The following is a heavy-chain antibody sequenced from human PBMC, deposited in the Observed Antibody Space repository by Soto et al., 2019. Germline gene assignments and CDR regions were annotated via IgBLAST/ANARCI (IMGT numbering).Heavy chain of an antibody. Sequence: SVKVSCKASGGTFSSYAISWVRQAPGQGLEWMGGIIPIFGTANYAQKFQGRATITADESTSTAYMELSSLRSEDTAVYYCARGQDSLLWFGESNYGMDVWGQGTTVTVSS. CDR1: GGTFSSYA. V-gene: IGHV1-69*13. CDR3: ARGQDSLLWFGESNYGMDV. J-gene: IGHJ6*02. D-gene: IGHD3-10*01. CDR2: IIPIFGTA.